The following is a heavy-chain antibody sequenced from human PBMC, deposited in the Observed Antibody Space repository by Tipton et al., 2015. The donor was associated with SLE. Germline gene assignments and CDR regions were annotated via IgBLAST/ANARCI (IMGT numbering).Heavy chain of an antibody. CDR3: AKEGVGSFDY. CDR2: LGFDGSNT. CDR1: GFTFSSYG. Sequence: SLRLSCAASGFTFSSYGMHWVRQAPGKGLEWVAFLGFDGSNTYYADSVRGRFNISRDNSKNTLYLQMNSLRAEDTAVYYCAKEGVGSFDYWGQGTLVTVSS. J-gene: IGHJ4*02. V-gene: IGHV3-30*02. D-gene: IGHD1-26*01.